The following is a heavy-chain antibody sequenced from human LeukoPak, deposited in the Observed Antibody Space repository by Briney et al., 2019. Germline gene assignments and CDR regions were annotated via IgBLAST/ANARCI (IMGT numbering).Heavy chain of an antibody. J-gene: IGHJ4*02. CDR1: GGSFSGDF. V-gene: IGHV4-34*01. Sequence: PSETPSLTCAVYGGSFSGDFWSWIRQSPGKGLEWIGEINHGGSTTYNPSLQSRVTMSVDTSTNQISLKMTSVTAADTAVYYCARADETYSSGWENFDYWGQGTLVTVSS. CDR2: INHGGST. D-gene: IGHD6-19*01. CDR3: ARADETYSSGWENFDY.